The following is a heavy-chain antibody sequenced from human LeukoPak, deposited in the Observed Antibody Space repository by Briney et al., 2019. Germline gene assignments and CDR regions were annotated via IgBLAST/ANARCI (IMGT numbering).Heavy chain of an antibody. D-gene: IGHD3-3*01. Sequence: PSETLSLTCAVYNGPLTGYFWSWIRQSPGKGLEWIGEIDHAESISYNPSLKSRVIVSRETSRKQFSLKLSSVTAADSAVYYCTVNYDFCGGQGTLVTVSS. CDR1: NGPLTGYF. CDR3: TVNYDFC. V-gene: IGHV4-34*01. CDR2: IDHAESI. J-gene: IGHJ4*02.